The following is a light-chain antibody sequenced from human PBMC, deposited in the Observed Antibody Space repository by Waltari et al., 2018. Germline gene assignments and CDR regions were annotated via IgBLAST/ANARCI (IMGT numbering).Light chain of an antibody. J-gene: IGKJ5*01. CDR3: QQYYSSPVT. CDR2: WAS. CDR1: QSVLSRVDNKNY. V-gene: IGKV4-1*01. Sequence: DIVMTQSPDSLAVSLGERATIHFKSSQSVLSRVDNKNYLGWYQQKPGLPPKLLIYWASTRESGVPDRFSGSGSGTDFTLTISSLQAEDVAVYYCQQYYSSPVTFGQGTRLEIK.